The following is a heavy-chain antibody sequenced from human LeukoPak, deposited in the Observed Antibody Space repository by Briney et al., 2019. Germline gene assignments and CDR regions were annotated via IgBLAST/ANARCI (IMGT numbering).Heavy chain of an antibody. V-gene: IGHV4-31*03. CDR1: GGSLSSGGSY. D-gene: IGHD2-2*01. CDR2: ISYSGST. CDR3: ARVSCSSTSCKRYYYYGMDV. Sequence: PSQTLSLTCTVSGGSLSSGGSYWSWIRQHPGKGLEWIGYISYSGSTYYNPSLKSRVTISVDTSKNQFSLKLSSVTAADTAVYYCARVSCSSTSCKRYYYYGMDVWGKGTTVTVSS. J-gene: IGHJ6*04.